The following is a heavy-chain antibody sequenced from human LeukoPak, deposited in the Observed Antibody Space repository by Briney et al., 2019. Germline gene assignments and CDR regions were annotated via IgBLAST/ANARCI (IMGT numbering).Heavy chain of an antibody. CDR1: GFTFSSYS. CDR3: VRAVVGATDY. V-gene: IGHV3-21*01. CDR2: ISSSSSYI. J-gene: IGHJ4*02. D-gene: IGHD1-26*01. Sequence: GGSLRLSCAASGFTFSSYSMNWVRQAPGKGLEWVSSISSSSSYIYYADSVKGRFTISRDNAKNSLYLQMNSLRVEDTAVYYCVRAVVGATDYWGQGTLVTVSS.